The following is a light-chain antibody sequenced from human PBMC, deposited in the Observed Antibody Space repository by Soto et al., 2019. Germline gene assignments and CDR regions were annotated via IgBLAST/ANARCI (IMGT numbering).Light chain of an antibody. CDR2: EVS. CDR1: QSLLPNEGKTL. Sequence: DIVMTQTPVSLSVTPGQSASISCKSSQSLLPNEGKTLLYWYLQKPGQPPQLLIYEVSKRFPGVPERFSGSGSGTDFKLKTSRVEAADAGVYYCMHATQLRTLGQGAKVDMK. CDR3: MHATQLRT. J-gene: IGKJ1*01. V-gene: IGKV2D-29*01.